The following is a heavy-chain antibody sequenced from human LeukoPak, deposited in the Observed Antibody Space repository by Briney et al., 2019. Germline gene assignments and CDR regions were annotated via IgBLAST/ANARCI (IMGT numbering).Heavy chain of an antibody. D-gene: IGHD3-22*01. CDR1: GGTFSSYA. J-gene: IGHJ3*02. Sequence: ASVKVSCKASGGTFSSYAISWVRQAPGQGLEWMGGIIPIFGTANYAQKFQGRVTITADESTSTAYMELSSLRSEDTAVYYCARDGYYYDSSGTAGFWDIWGQGTMVTVSS. V-gene: IGHV1-69*13. CDR2: IIPIFGTA. CDR3: ARDGYYYDSSGTAGFWDI.